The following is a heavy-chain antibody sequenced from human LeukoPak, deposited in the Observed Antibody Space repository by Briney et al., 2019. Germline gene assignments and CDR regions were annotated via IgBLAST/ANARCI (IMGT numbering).Heavy chain of an antibody. CDR1: GDSMYSHY. J-gene: IGHJ5*02. V-gene: IGHV4-4*07. CDR3: ARGDYYDGGGRNWFDP. D-gene: IGHD3-3*01. Sequence: SETLSLTRCVSGDSMYSHYWSFIRQAAGTGLEWIGRIHTSGTTYYNPSLKSRVTLSIDTSMNQFSLRLTSVTAADTAVYYCARGDYYDGGGRNWFDPWGQGTLVTVSP. CDR2: IHTSGTT.